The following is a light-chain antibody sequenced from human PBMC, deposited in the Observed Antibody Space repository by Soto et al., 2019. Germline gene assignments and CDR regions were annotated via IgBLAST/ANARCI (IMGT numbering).Light chain of an antibody. J-gene: IGKJ5*01. CDR1: QSVSSSY. V-gene: IGKV3-20*01. Sequence: EIVLTQSSGTLSLSPGERATLSCRASQSVSSSYLAWYQQKPGQAPRLLIYVASSRATGIPDRFSGSGSGTDFTLTISRLEPEDFAVYYCQKYGISLFTFSQGTRLEIK. CDR3: QKYGISLFT. CDR2: VAS.